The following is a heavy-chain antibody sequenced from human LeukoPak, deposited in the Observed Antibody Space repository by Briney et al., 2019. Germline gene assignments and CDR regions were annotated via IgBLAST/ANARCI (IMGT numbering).Heavy chain of an antibody. D-gene: IGHD2-15*01. CDR2: IRYDGSDK. CDR3: AKEYCSGDSCYFMDV. CDR1: GFTFSTYG. J-gene: IGHJ6*03. V-gene: IGHV3-30*02. Sequence: GGSLRLSCAASGFTFSTYGMHWVRQAPGKGLEWVAFIRYDGSDKYYADSVKGRFTISRDNSKNTLYFQMNSLRAEDTAVYYCAKEYCSGDSCYFMDVWGKGTTVTISS.